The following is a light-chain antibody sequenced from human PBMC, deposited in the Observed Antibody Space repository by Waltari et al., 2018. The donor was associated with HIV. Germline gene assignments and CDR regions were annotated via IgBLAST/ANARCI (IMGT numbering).Light chain of an antibody. V-gene: IGKV3-20*01. Sequence: ELVLTQSPDILSLSPGARAVLPRTASQSVSGSQLAWYQQRPGEGPRLLIYGAAKRATGIPDRFSGSGSGTDYTLSISGLEPEDFAVYYCQQYGDSPLYIFGQGTNLEI. CDR3: QQYGDSPLYI. CDR2: GAA. J-gene: IGKJ2*01. CDR1: QSVSGSQ.